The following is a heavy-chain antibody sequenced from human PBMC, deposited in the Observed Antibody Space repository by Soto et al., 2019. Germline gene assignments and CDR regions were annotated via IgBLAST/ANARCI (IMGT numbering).Heavy chain of an antibody. CDR2: IIPILGIA. CDR1: GYTFTSYT. V-gene: IGHV1-69*02. Sequence: EASVKVSCTDSGYTFTSYTSSWVRQATGQGLEWMGRIIPILGIANYAQKFQGRVTITADKSTSTAYMELSSLRSEDTAVYYCARVYYDSSGYRAFDIWGQGTMVTVSS. J-gene: IGHJ3*02. CDR3: ARVYYDSSGYRAFDI. D-gene: IGHD3-22*01.